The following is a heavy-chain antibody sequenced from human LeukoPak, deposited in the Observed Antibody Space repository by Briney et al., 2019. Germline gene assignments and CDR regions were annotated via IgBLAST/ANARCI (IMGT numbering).Heavy chain of an antibody. V-gene: IGHV4-4*02. J-gene: IGHJ2*01. Sequence: SETLSLTCAVSGGSISSSNWWSWVRQPPGKGLEWIGEIYHSGSTNYNPSLKSRVTISVDKSKNQFSLKLSSVTAADTAVYYCARDWNPKYCGGDCYGRWYFDLWGRGTLVTVSS. D-gene: IGHD2-21*02. CDR1: GGSISSSNW. CDR2: IYHSGST. CDR3: ARDWNPKYCGGDCYGRWYFDL.